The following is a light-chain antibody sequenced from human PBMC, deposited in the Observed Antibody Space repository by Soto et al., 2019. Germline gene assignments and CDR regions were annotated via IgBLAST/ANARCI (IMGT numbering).Light chain of an antibody. CDR3: QQYNNWPRT. Sequence: EIVLTQSPGTLSLSPGERATLSCRASQSIASSYLAWYQQKPGLPPRLLLYGASTRATGIPARFSGSGSGTEFTLTISSLQSEDFAVYYCQQYNNWPRTFGQGTRWIS. CDR2: GAS. V-gene: IGKV3-15*01. J-gene: IGKJ1*01. CDR1: QSIASSY.